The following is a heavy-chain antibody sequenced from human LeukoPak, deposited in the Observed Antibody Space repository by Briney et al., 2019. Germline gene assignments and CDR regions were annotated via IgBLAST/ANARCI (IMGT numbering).Heavy chain of an antibody. D-gene: IGHD6-13*01. V-gene: IGHV4-34*01. CDR1: GGSFSGYY. CDR3: ASQGAAAGQVDY. Sequence: SETLSLTCAVYGGSFSGYYWSWIRQPPGKGLEWIGEINHSGSTNYNPSLKSRVTISVDTSKNQFSLKLSSVTAADTAVYYCASQGAAAGQVDYWGQGTLVTVSS. CDR2: INHSGST. J-gene: IGHJ4*02.